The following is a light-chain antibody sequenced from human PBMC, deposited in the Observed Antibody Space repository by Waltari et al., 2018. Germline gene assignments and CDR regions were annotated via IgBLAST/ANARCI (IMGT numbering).Light chain of an antibody. Sequence: AIQLTQSPSSLSACVGDRVTITCRASQGISSALAWYQQKPGIAPKLLIYDASILESGVSSRFSGSGSGTDFTLNITSLQPEDFATYYCQQFKNYPITFGQGTRLEIK. V-gene: IGKV1D-13*01. CDR1: QGISSA. CDR3: QQFKNYPIT. J-gene: IGKJ5*01. CDR2: DAS.